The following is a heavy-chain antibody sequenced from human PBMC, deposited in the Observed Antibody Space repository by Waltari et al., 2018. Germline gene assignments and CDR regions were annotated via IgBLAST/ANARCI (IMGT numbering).Heavy chain of an antibody. J-gene: IGHJ4*02. D-gene: IGHD3-22*01. CDR1: GGSIIRTSYY. CDR2: IYYSGST. CDR3: ARAGYYYDSSGYSPFDY. V-gene: IGHV4-39*07. Sequence: QLQLQESGPGLVKPSETLSLTCTVSGGSIIRTSYYWGWIRQPPGKGLEWIGSIYYSGSTYYNPSLKSRVTISVDTSKNQFSLKLSSVTAADTAVYYCARAGYYYDSSGYSPFDYWGQGTLVTVSS.